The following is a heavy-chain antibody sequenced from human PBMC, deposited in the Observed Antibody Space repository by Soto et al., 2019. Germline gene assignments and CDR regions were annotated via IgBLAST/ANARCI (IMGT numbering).Heavy chain of an antibody. V-gene: IGHV1-69*13. J-gene: IGHJ4*02. CDR1: GGTFSSYA. CDR3: AREETGIAVAGTHDY. CDR2: IISICGTA. Sequence: GASVKVSCKASGGTFSSYAISWVRQAPGQGLEWMGGIISICGTANYAQKFQGRVTITADESTSTAYMELSSLRSEDTAVYYCAREETGIAVAGTHDYWGQGTLVTVSS. D-gene: IGHD6-19*01.